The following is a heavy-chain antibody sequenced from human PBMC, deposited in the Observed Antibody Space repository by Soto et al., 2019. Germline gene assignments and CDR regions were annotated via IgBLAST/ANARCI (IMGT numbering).Heavy chain of an antibody. CDR1: GFTFSSYG. Sequence: QVQLVESGGGVVQPGRSLRLSCAASGFTFSSYGMHWVRQAPGKGLEWVAVIWYDGSNKYYADSVKGRFTISRDNSKNTLYLQRNSLRAEDTAVYYCARDFNVDYGDSYFDYWGQGTLVTVSS. D-gene: IGHD4-17*01. CDR2: IWYDGSNK. CDR3: ARDFNVDYGDSYFDY. J-gene: IGHJ4*02. V-gene: IGHV3-33*01.